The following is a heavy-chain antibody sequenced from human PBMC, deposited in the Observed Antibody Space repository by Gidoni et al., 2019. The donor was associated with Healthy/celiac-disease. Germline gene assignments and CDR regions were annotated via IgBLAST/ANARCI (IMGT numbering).Heavy chain of an antibody. D-gene: IGHD3-10*01. V-gene: IGHV3-23*01. CDR2: ISGSGGST. J-gene: IGHJ3*02. CDR3: AKDATNYKGDAFDI. CDR1: APPFSSYA. Sequence: EVQLLESGGGVVQPGGSLRLSCAAPAPPFSSYAMSWVRQDPGKGLEWVSAISGSGGSTYYADSVKGRFTISRDNSKNTLYLQMNSLRAEDTAVYYCAKDATNYKGDAFDIWGQGTMVTVSS.